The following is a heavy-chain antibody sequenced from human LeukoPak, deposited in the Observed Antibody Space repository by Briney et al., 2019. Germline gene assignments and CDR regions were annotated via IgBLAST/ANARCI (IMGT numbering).Heavy chain of an antibody. D-gene: IGHD3-3*01. CDR2: ISYDGSNK. CDR1: GFHFNGHW. Sequence: GGSLRLSCTASGFHFNGHWMSWVRQAPGKGLEWVAVISYDGSNKYYADSVKGRFTISRDNSKNTLYLQMNSLRAEDTAVYYCAREGPSITIFGVLTPPDYWGQGTLVTVSS. J-gene: IGHJ4*02. V-gene: IGHV3-30-3*01. CDR3: AREGPSITIFGVLTPPDY.